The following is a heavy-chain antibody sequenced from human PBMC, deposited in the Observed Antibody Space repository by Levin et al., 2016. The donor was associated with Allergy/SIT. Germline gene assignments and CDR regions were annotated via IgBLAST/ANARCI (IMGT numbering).Heavy chain of an antibody. Sequence: GESLKISCAASGFTFSSYAMSWVRQAPGKGLEWVSAISGSGGSTYYADSVKGRFTISRDNSKNTLYLQMNSLRAEDTAVYYCAKEEGLFSSSWYPTFGYWGQGTLVTVSS. D-gene: IGHD6-13*01. J-gene: IGHJ4*02. CDR2: ISGSGGST. CDR1: GFTFSSYA. CDR3: AKEEGLFSSSWYPTFGY. V-gene: IGHV3-23*01.